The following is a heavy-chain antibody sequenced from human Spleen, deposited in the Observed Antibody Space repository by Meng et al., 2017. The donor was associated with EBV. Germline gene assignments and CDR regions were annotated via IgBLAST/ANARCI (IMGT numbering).Heavy chain of an antibody. J-gene: IGHJ4*02. CDR3: ARERVKSSVTRGPFD. V-gene: IGHV4-4*02. D-gene: IGHD3-10*01. CDR2: IYHRGNT. CDR1: GASISSTNW. Sequence: VQLQESGPGLVKPSGTRSLPCAVSGASISSTNWWSWVRQPPGKGLQWIGQIYHRGNTNYKPSLKSRVTISLDKSKNQFSLNLTSVTAADTAVYFCARERVKSSVTRGPFDWGRGTLVTVSS.